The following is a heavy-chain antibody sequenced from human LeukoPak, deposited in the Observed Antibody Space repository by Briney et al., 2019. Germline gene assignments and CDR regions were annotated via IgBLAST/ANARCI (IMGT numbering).Heavy chain of an antibody. D-gene: IGHD4-11*01. J-gene: IGHJ4*02. CDR2: IYYSGGT. V-gene: IGHV4-59*01. Sequence: PSETLSLTCAVSGGSISNYYWTWIRQPPGKGLEWIAYIYYSGGTNYNPSLKSRVTISVDTSKNQFSLKLSSVTAADTAVYYCARLRGNYFPDYWGQGTLVTVSS. CDR1: GGSISNYY. CDR3: ARLRGNYFPDY.